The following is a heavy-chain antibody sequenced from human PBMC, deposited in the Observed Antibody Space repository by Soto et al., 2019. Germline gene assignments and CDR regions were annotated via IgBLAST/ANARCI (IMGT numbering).Heavy chain of an antibody. CDR3: ARDRTSVNWYFDL. J-gene: IGHJ2*01. Sequence: QVQLQESGPGLVKPSETLSLTCTVSGDSISSYYWSWIRQPPGKGLEWIGYIHYTRNTNHNPSLKSRVNISVDTSKNQFSLKLSAVTAADTAVYYCARDRTSVNWYFDLWGRGTLVSVSS. V-gene: IGHV4-59*01. D-gene: IGHD2-2*01. CDR2: IHYTRNT. CDR1: GDSISSYY.